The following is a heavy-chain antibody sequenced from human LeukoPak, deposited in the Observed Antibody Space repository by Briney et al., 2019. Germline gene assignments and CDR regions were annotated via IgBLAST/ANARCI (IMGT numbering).Heavy chain of an antibody. J-gene: IGHJ5*02. Sequence: ASVKVSCKASGYTFTSYYMHWVRQAPGQGLEWMGIINPSGGSTSYAQKFQGRVTMTRDMPTSTVYMELSSLRSEDTAVYYCARGGDYDILTGELENWFDPWGQGTLVTVSS. D-gene: IGHD3-9*01. V-gene: IGHV1-46*01. CDR3: ARGGDYDILTGELENWFDP. CDR2: INPSGGST. CDR1: GYTFTSYY.